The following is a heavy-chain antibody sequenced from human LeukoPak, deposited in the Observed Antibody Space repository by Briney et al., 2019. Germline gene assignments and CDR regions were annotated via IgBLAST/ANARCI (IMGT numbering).Heavy chain of an antibody. J-gene: IGHJ4*02. D-gene: IGHD3-22*01. Sequence: ASVKVSCKASGGTFSSYAINWVRQAPGQGLEWMGGIIPIFGTANYAQKFQGRVTITTDESTSTAYMELSSLRSEDTAVYYCARGLGSSDYYSYFDYWGQGTLVTVSS. CDR3: ARGLGSSDYYSYFDY. CDR2: IIPIFGTA. V-gene: IGHV1-69*05. CDR1: GGTFSSYA.